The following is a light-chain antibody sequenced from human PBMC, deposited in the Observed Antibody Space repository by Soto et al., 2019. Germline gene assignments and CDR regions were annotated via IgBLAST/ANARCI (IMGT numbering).Light chain of an antibody. CDR2: AAS. V-gene: IGKV1-39*01. CDR1: QSPGTH. Sequence: DIQMTQSPSSLSASVGDRVTITCRASQSPGTHLNWYQQKPGKAPNLLIFAASTLQSGVPSRFSGGGSGTDFTLNISSLLPEDIATYYGQNSYAGRTVGQGTKVASK. CDR3: QNSYAGRT. J-gene: IGKJ1*01.